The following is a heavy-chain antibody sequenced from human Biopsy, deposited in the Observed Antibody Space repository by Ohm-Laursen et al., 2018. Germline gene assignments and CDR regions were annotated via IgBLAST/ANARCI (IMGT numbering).Heavy chain of an antibody. CDR3: ARRDYRNGFKFDF. CDR1: GYSVTNDYY. Sequence: SETLSLTCAVSGYSVTNDYYWGWIRQPPGKGLERIGDIYYDGIAYYNPSLKTRVAMSVDTSKNQFSLRLTSVTAADTAVYYCARRDYRNGFKFDFWGQGTLVTVSS. D-gene: IGHD3-16*01. V-gene: IGHV4-38-2*01. J-gene: IGHJ4*02. CDR2: IYYDGIA.